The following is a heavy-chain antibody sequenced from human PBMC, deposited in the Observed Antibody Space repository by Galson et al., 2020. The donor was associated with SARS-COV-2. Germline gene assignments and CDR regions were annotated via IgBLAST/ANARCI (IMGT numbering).Heavy chain of an antibody. CDR1: GGSISSSSYY. CDR2: IYYSGST. CDR3: ASLCDSSGWYYFDY. D-gene: IGHD6-19*01. V-gene: IGHV4-39*01. Sequence: ETSETLSLTCTVSGGSISSSSYYWGWIRQPPGKGLEWIGSIYYSGSTYYNPSLKSRVTISVDTSKNQFSLKLSSVTAADTAVYYCASLCDSSGWYYFDYWGQGTLVTVSS. J-gene: IGHJ4*02.